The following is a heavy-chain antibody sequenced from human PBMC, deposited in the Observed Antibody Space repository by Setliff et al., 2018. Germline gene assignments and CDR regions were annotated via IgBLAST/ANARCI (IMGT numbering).Heavy chain of an antibody. Sequence: SETLSLTCCVSGGSISTYYWSWIRQPPGKGLEWIRSINYSGNSNYIPSLKSRVTISVDTPKNQFSLKLSSVTAADTAVYYCARDTRVRDSSSVPSDTFDIWGRGTMVTVSS. J-gene: IGHJ3*02. V-gene: IGHV4-59*01. CDR2: INYSGNS. CDR1: GGSISTYY. CDR3: ARDTRVRDSSSVPSDTFDI. D-gene: IGHD2-15*01.